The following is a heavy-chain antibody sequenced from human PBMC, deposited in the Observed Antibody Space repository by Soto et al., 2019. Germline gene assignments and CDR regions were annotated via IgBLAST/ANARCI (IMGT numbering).Heavy chain of an antibody. CDR2: MSYDGSNN. Sequence: QVQLVECGGGVVQPGRYLRLSCAASGFTFRRYAMHWVRQAPGKGLEWVAVMSYDGSNNYYADSVKGRFTISRDNSKNTLYLQMNSLRAEDTALYYCARESYGDQYFDYWGQGTLVTVSS. J-gene: IGHJ4*02. CDR3: ARESYGDQYFDY. V-gene: IGHV3-30-3*01. CDR1: GFTFRRYA. D-gene: IGHD4-17*01.